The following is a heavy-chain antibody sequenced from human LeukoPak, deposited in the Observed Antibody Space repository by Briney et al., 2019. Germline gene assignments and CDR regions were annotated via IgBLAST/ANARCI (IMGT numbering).Heavy chain of an antibody. Sequence: SETLSLTCTVSGGSISSYYWSWIRQPPGKGLEWIGYIYTSGSTNYNPSLKSRVTISVDTSKNQFSLKLSSVTAADTAVYYCARSYGDYVPFDYWGQGTLDTVSS. CDR2: IYTSGST. D-gene: IGHD4-17*01. CDR1: GGSISSYY. CDR3: ARSYGDYVPFDY. J-gene: IGHJ4*02. V-gene: IGHV4-4*09.